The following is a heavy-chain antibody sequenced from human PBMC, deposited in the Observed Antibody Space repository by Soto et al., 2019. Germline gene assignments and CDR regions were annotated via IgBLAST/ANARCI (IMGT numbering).Heavy chain of an antibody. CDR2: IYPGDPDT. J-gene: IGHJ5*02. D-gene: IGHD6-13*01. Sequence: GESLKISCKGSGYSFTSYWIGWVRQMPGKGLEWMGIIYPGDPDTRYSPSFQGQVTISADKSISTAYLQWSSLKASDTAIYYCASVYSRSRYSWFDPWGQGTLVTVSS. CDR3: ASVYSRSRYSWFDP. V-gene: IGHV5-51*01. CDR1: GYSFTSYW.